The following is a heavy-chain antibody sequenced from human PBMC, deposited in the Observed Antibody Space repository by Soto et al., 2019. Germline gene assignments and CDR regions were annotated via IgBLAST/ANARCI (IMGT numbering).Heavy chain of an antibody. CDR3: AREIYSSSYYFDY. J-gene: IGHJ4*02. Sequence: SETLSLTCTVSGGSISSYYWSWIRQPPGKGLEWIGYIYYSGSTNYNPSLKSRVTISVDTSKNQFSLKLSSVTAADTAVYYCAREIYSSSYYFDYWGQGTLVNVSS. CDR1: GGSISSYY. CDR2: IYYSGST. V-gene: IGHV4-59*01. D-gene: IGHD6-13*01.